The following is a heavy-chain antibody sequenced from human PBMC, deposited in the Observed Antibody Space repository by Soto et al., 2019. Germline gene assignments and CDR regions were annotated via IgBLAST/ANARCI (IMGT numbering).Heavy chain of an antibody. D-gene: IGHD6-19*01. V-gene: IGHV3-7*03. J-gene: IGHJ4*02. CDR3: AKAADSGWYWYFDY. CDR1: GFTFSTCW. CDR2: INQDGSET. Sequence: PGGSLRLSCAASGFTFSTCWMMWVRQAPGKGLEWVANINQDGSETYYVDSVKGRFTISRDNAKNTLYLQMNSLRAEDTAVYYCAKAADSGWYWYFDYWGQGTLVTVSS.